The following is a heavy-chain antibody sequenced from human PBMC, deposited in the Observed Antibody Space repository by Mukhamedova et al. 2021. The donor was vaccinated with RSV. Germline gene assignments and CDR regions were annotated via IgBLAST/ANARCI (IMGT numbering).Heavy chain of an antibody. CDR3: VRDVLSGGGFDY. J-gene: IGHJ4*02. V-gene: IGHV3-7*01. D-gene: IGHD3-10*01. CDR2: EK. Sequence: EKYYMDSVRGRFIISRYNADSSLYLQMNSLRVEDTAVYYCVRDVLSGGGFDYWGQGALVTVSS.